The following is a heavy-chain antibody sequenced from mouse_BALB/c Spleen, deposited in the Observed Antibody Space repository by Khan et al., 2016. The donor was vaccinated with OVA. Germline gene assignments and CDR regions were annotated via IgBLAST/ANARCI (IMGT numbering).Heavy chain of an antibody. CDR3: SRAYYRYDGYYAMDY. Sequence: QVQLKESGPGLVAPSQSLSITCTVSGFSLSRYNIHWVRQPPGKGLEWLGMIWGGGGTDYNSTLKSRLSIRKDKSKSQVFLKMNSLQTDDTAMYYCSRAYYRYDGYYAMDYWGQGTSVTVSS. J-gene: IGHJ4*01. CDR2: IWGGGGT. D-gene: IGHD2-14*01. CDR1: GFSLSRYN. V-gene: IGHV2-6-4*01.